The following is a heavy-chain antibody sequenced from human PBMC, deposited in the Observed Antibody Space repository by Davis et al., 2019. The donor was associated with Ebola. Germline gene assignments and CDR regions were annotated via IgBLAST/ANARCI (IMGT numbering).Heavy chain of an antibody. Sequence: SLKISCAASGFTFSSYAMHWVRQTPGKGLEWVAGLSWDSGSVGYADSVRGRFTISRDNAKNSLSLQMNSLRAEDMAFYYCAKEVNSRAHSGAFDIWGQGTMVTVSS. CDR3: AKEVNSRAHSGAFDI. CDR1: GFTFSSYA. J-gene: IGHJ3*02. D-gene: IGHD3-10*01. CDR2: LSWDSGSV. V-gene: IGHV3-9*03.